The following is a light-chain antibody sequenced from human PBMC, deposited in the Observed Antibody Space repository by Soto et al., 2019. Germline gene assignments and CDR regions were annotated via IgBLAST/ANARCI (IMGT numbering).Light chain of an antibody. CDR3: QQYGSSPLT. V-gene: IGKV3-20*01. Sequence: EIVLIQSPATLSLSPGERATLSCRASQSVSSNLAWYQQNPGQAPRLLIFGASSRATGIPDRFSGSGSGTDFTLTISRLEPEDFAVYYCQQYGSSPLTFGGGTKVDIK. CDR1: QSVSSN. J-gene: IGKJ4*01. CDR2: GAS.